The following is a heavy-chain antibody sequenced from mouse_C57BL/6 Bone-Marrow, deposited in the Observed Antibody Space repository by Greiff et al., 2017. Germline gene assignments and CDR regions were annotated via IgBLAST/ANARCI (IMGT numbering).Heavy chain of an antibody. Sequence: VQLQQPGAELVKPGASVKMSCKASGYTFTSYWLTWVKQRPGQGLEWIGEIYPGSGSTNYNEKFKSKATLTVDTSSSTAYMQLSSLTSEDSAVYYCARPYYSNYWYFDVWGTGTTVTVST. D-gene: IGHD2-5*01. J-gene: IGHJ1*03. CDR3: ARPYYSNYWYFDV. CDR1: GYTFTSYW. CDR2: IYPGSGST. V-gene: IGHV1-55*01.